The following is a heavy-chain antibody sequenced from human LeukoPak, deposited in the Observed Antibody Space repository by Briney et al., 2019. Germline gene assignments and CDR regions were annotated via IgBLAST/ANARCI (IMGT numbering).Heavy chain of an antibody. D-gene: IGHD2-15*01. V-gene: IGHV3-23*01. Sequence: GGSLRLSCAASGFTFSSFALSWVRQTPGKGLEWISGISGSGGRTDYADSVKGRFTISRDNSKDTLYLQMSSLRADDTALYYCAKSPPRCSGGSCYGYWGQGTLVTVSS. CDR2: ISGSGGRT. CDR3: AKSPPRCSGGSCYGY. J-gene: IGHJ4*02. CDR1: GFTFSSFA.